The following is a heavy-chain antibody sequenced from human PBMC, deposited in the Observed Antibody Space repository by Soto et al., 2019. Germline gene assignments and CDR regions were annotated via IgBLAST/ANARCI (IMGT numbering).Heavy chain of an antibody. D-gene: IGHD3-3*01. Sequence: GGSLRLSCAASGFTFSSYSMNWVRQAPGKGLEWVSSISSSSSYIYYADSVKGRFTISRDNAKNSLYLQMNSLRAEDTAVYYCARDLYDFWSGYYYYYGMDVWGQGTTVTVSS. V-gene: IGHV3-21*01. CDR2: ISSSSSYI. CDR1: GFTFSSYS. CDR3: ARDLYDFWSGYYYYYGMDV. J-gene: IGHJ6*02.